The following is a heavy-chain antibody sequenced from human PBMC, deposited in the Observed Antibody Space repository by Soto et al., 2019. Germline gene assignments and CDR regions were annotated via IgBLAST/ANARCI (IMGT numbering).Heavy chain of an antibody. J-gene: IGHJ6*03. D-gene: IGHD3-3*01. CDR1: GGSISSSSYY. CDR2: IYYSGST. CDR3: ASRGDGRYDFWSGSSTDFYMDV. Sequence: SETLSLTCTVSGGSISSSSYYWGWIRQPPGKGLEWIGSIYYSGSTYYNPSLKSRVTISVDTSKNQFSLKLSSATAADTAVYYCASRGDGRYDFWSGSSTDFYMDVWGKGTTVTVSS. V-gene: IGHV4-39*01.